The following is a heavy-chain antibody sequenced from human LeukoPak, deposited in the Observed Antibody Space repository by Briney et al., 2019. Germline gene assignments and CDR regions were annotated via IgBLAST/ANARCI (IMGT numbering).Heavy chain of an antibody. CDR1: GFTFSRYS. CDR2: ISSGSSYI. Sequence: PGGSLRLSCAASGFTFSRYSMNWVRQAPGKGLEWVSSISSGSSYIYYADSVKGRFTISRDNAKNSLYLQMNSLRAEDTAVYYCAREVAYGMDVWGQGTTVTVSS. J-gene: IGHJ6*02. V-gene: IGHV3-21*04. D-gene: IGHD5-12*01. CDR3: AREVAYGMDV.